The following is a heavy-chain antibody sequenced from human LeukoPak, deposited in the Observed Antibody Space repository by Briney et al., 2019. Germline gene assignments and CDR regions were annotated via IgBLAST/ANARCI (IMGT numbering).Heavy chain of an antibody. J-gene: IGHJ4*02. CDR3: ASQGGGSGSYDFDY. V-gene: IGHV1-2*02. CDR1: GYTFTGDY. CDR2: INPNSGGT. D-gene: IGHD3-10*01. Sequence: ASVKVSCQASGYTFTGDYMHWVRQAPGQGLEWMGWINPNSGGTNYAQKFQGRVTMTRDTSISTAYMELSRLISDDTAVYYCASQGGGSGSYDFDYWGQGTLVTVSS.